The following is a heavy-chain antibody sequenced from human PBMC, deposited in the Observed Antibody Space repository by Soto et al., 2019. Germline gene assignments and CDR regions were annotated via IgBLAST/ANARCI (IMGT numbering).Heavy chain of an antibody. D-gene: IGHD1-26*01. CDR1: EYTFTSYY. J-gene: IGHJ6*02. Sequence: ASVKVSCKASEYTFTSYYMHWVRQAPGQGLEWMGIINPSGSSTSYAQNFQGRVTMTRDTSTSTVYMELSSLRSEDTADYYCASGRVGATPLYYYAMDVWGQGTTVTVSS. CDR2: INPSGSST. V-gene: IGHV1-46*01. CDR3: ASGRVGATPLYYYAMDV.